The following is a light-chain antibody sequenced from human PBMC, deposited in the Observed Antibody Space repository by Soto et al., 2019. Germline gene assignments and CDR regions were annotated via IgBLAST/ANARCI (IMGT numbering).Light chain of an antibody. J-gene: IGKJ5*01. CDR2: DAS. CDR3: QQHSNWPPIT. Sequence: IVLPQNTATLSLSPGARATLSCRASLSVSSYLAWYQQKPGQAPRLLIYDASDRATGIPGRFSGSGSGTDFTLTISSLEPEDFAVYYCQQHSNWPPITFGQGTRLEI. V-gene: IGKV3-11*01. CDR1: LSVSSY.